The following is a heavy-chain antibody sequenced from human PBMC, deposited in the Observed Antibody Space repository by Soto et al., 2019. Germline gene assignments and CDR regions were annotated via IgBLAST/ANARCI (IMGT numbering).Heavy chain of an antibody. Sequence: ASVKVSCKASGYTFTSYGISWVRQAPGQGLEWMGWISAYNGNTNYAQKLQGRVTMTTDTSTSTAYMELRSLRSDDTAVYYCARDRSPAGYDSSDYWGQGTLVTVSS. V-gene: IGHV1-18*01. D-gene: IGHD5-12*01. CDR2: ISAYNGNT. J-gene: IGHJ4*02. CDR3: ARDRSPAGYDSSDY. CDR1: GYTFTSYG.